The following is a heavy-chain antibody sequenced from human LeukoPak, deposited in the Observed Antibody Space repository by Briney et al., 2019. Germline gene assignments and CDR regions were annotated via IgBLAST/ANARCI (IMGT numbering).Heavy chain of an antibody. J-gene: IGHJ4*02. D-gene: IGHD4-17*01. CDR3: ARDKDYGFDY. CDR2: ISASGGRT. Sequence: GGSLRLSCAASGFTFSSDAMSWVRQAPGKGLEWVSVISASGGRTYYADSVKGRFTISRDNAQTSLFLQMNSLRDEDTAVYYCARDKDYGFDYWGQGTLVTVSS. CDR1: GFTFSSDA. V-gene: IGHV3-23*01.